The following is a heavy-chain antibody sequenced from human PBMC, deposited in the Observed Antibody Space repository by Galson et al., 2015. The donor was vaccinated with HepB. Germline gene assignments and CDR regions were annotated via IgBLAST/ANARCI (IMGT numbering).Heavy chain of an antibody. V-gene: IGHV1-18*04. CDR1: GYTFKTYG. CDR2: ISAYNGDT. Sequence: QSGAEVKKPGASVKVSCKASGYTFKTYGINWVRQAPGQGLEWMGWISAYNGDTNYAQKFQGRVTMTTDTSTSTAYMEVWSLRSDDTAVYYCGRDHVAARPGWFDPWGQGTQVTVSS. D-gene: IGHD6-6*01. J-gene: IGHJ5*02. CDR3: GRDHVAARPGWFDP.